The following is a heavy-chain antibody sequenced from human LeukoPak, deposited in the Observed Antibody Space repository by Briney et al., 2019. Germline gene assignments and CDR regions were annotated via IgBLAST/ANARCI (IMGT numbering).Heavy chain of an antibody. CDR1: GGSISSSSYY. CDR2: IYYSGST. J-gene: IGHJ4*02. D-gene: IGHD1-26*01. Sequence: PSETLSLTCTVSGGSISSSSYYWGWIRQPPGKGLEWIGSIYYSGSTYYNPSLKSRVTISVDTSKNQFSLKLSSVTAADTAVYYCARGPPLGVGATYLDYWGQGILVTVSS. CDR3: ARGPPLGVGATYLDY. V-gene: IGHV4-39*07.